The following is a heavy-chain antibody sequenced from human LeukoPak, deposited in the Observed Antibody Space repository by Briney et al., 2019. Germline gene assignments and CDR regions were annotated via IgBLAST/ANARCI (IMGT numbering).Heavy chain of an antibody. J-gene: IGHJ4*02. D-gene: IGHD2-15*01. CDR2: MNPNSGNT. Sequence: GASVKVSCKASGYTFTSYDINWVRQATGQGLEWMGWMNPNSGNTGYAQNFQGRVTMTRNTSISTAYMELSSLRSEDTAVYYCARAYCSGGGCYSDCWGQGTLVTVSS. CDR3: ARAYCSGGGCYSDC. CDR1: GYTFTSYD. V-gene: IGHV1-8*01.